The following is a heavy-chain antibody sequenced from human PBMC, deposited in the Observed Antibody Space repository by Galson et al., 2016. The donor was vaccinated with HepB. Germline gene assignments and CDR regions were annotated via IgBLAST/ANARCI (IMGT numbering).Heavy chain of an antibody. J-gene: IGHJ5*02. CDR2: IRSRVYGATT. D-gene: IGHD1-26*01. CDR3: TCPTGVSNIYYRWFDP. V-gene: IGHV3-49*03. CDR1: GFNFGDYA. Sequence: SLRLSCAASGFNFGDYAVSWFRQPPEKGLEWVSLIRSRVYGATTEYAASVRGRFTISRDDSKDIAYLHVTGLKTEDTALYYCTCPTGVSNIYYRWFDPWGQGTLVTVSS.